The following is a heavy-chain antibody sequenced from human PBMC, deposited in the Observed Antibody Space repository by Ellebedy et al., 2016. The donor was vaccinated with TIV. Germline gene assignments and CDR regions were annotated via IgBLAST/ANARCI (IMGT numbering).Heavy chain of an antibody. Sequence: GESLNISCAASGFTFRSHDMHWVLQGTRKGLEWVSAIGSAGDTSYSGSVKGRFTIAREHGKNSVYLQMNSLRAEDTPVYYCARASAGLDYWGQGTLVTVSS. J-gene: IGHJ4*02. CDR2: IGSAGDT. CDR1: GFTFRSHD. V-gene: IGHV3-13*01. CDR3: ARASAGLDY. D-gene: IGHD6-13*01.